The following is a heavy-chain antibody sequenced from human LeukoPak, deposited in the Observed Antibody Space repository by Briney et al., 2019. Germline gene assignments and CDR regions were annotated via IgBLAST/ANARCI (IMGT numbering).Heavy chain of an antibody. CDR1: GFTFSSYA. CDR3: AKGLKVATMISDCYYYGMDV. D-gene: IGHD5-24*01. CDR2: ISGGGGST. J-gene: IGHJ6*02. Sequence: GGSLRLSCAASGFTFSSYAMRWVRQAPGKGLGWVSGISGGGGSTYYADSVKGRFTTSRDNSKNTLWLQMNSLRAEDTAVYYCAKGLKVATMISDCYYYGMDVWGQGTTVTVSS. V-gene: IGHV3-23*01.